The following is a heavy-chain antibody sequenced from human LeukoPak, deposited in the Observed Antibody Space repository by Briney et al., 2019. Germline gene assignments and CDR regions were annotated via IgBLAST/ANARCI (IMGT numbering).Heavy chain of an antibody. Sequence: PGGSLRLSCAASGFTFSSYGMHWVRQAPGKGLEGVAVIWYDGSNKYYADSVKGRFTISRDNSKNTLYLQMNSLRAEDTAVYYCARDQSPYCGGDCFGSRPSSAFDIWGQGTMVTVSS. D-gene: IGHD2-21*02. V-gene: IGHV3-33*01. J-gene: IGHJ3*02. CDR1: GFTFSSYG. CDR3: ARDQSPYCGGDCFGSRPSSAFDI. CDR2: IWYDGSNK.